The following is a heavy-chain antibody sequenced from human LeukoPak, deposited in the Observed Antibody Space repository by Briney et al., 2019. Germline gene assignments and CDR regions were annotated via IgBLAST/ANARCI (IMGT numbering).Heavy chain of an antibody. J-gene: IGHJ6*03. D-gene: IGHD3-22*01. V-gene: IGHV3-7*01. CDR3: ARERHSDYYDSSGYYYGPADYYYMDV. CDR1: GFTFRRYW. CDR2: IKEDGSEK. Sequence: GGSLRLSCVASGFTFRRYWMTWVRQAPGKKPEWVANIKEDGSEKYYDDSVRGRFTISRDNAKNTLYLDMNSLRAEDTAVYYCARERHSDYYDSSGYYYGPADYYYMDVWGKGTTVTVSS.